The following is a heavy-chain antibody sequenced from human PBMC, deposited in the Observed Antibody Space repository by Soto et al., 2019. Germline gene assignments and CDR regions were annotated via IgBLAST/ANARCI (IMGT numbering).Heavy chain of an antibody. Sequence: PSETLSLTCTVSGGSMISYYWSCIRQPPGRGLEWIGFIYYAGSTKYNPSLNSRVTISLYPSKNQFSLDLSSVTAADTAMYYCASGNREAVWCLGRWGQGTLVTLSS. CDR3: ASGNREAVWCLGR. D-gene: IGHD2-21*01. CDR2: IYYAGST. CDR1: GGSMISYY. V-gene: IGHV4-59*01. J-gene: IGHJ4*02.